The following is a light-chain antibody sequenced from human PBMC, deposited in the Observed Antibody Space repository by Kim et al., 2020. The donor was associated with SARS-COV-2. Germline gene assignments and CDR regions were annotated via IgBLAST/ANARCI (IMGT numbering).Light chain of an antibody. CDR2: SKN. J-gene: IGLJ3*02. CDR1: SLRSYY. Sequence: SSELTQDPALSVALGQTVRITCQGDSLRSYYASWYQQKPGQAPVLVIYSKNNRPSGIPDRFSGSSSGNTASLTITGAQAEDEADYYCNSWDSSGNHWVFG. V-gene: IGLV3-19*01. CDR3: NSWDSSGNHWV.